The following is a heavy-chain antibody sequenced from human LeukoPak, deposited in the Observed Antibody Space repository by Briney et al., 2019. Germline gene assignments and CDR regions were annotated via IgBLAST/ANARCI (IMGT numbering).Heavy chain of an antibody. V-gene: IGHV3-11*01. Sequence: PGGSLRVSCAASGFTFSDYYMSWIRQAPGRGLEGVSYISSSGSTIYYADSVKGRFTISRDNAKTSLYLQMNSLRTEETAVYYCARVKPDYGDLVWYFDLWGRGTLVTVSS. J-gene: IGHJ2*01. CDR3: ARVKPDYGDLVWYFDL. CDR2: ISSSGSTI. CDR1: GFTFSDYY. D-gene: IGHD4-17*01.